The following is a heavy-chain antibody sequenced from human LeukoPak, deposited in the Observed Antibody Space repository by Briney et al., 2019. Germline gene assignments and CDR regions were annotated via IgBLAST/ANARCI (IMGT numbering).Heavy chain of an antibody. V-gene: IGHV3-23*01. CDR3: ANEIRPNDY. CDR2: IGGSGGST. J-gene: IGHJ4*02. CDR1: GFTFSSYA. Sequence: GGSLRLSCAASGFTFSSYAMTWVRQAPGKGLEWVSAIGGSGGSTYYAGSVKGRFTISRDNSKNTLYLQMNSLRAEDTAVYYCANEIRPNDYWGQGTQVTVSS. D-gene: IGHD4-17*01.